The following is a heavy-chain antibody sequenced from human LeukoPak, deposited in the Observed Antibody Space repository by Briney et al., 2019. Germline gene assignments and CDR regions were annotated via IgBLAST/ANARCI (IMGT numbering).Heavy chain of an antibody. V-gene: IGHV4-59*08. CDR2: IYYSGST. J-gene: IGHJ3*02. Sequence: SETLSLTCTVSGGSISSYYWSWIRQPPGKGLEWIGYIYYSGSTNYNPSLKNRVAISVDTSKNQFSLNLSSVTAADTAVYYCARRTMVRGPSYFDIWGQGTVVSVSS. CDR1: GGSISSYY. D-gene: IGHD3-10*01. CDR3: ARRTMVRGPSYFDI.